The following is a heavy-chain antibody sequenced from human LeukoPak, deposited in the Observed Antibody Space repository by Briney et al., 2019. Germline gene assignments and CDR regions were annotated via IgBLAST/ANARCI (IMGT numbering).Heavy chain of an antibody. Sequence: GASVKVSCKVSGYTLTELSMHWVRQAPGKGLEWMGGFDPEDGETIYAQKFQGRVTMTEDTSTDTAYMELSSLRSEDTAVYYCAVQIAAAGISDYWGQGTLVTVSS. V-gene: IGHV1-24*01. D-gene: IGHD6-13*01. J-gene: IGHJ4*02. CDR2: FDPEDGET. CDR1: GYTLTELS. CDR3: AVQIAAAGISDY.